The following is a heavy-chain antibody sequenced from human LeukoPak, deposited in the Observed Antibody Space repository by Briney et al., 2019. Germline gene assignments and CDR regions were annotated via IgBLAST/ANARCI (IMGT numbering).Heavy chain of an antibody. D-gene: IGHD3-22*01. J-gene: IGHJ4*02. CDR3: AKDTYYYDSSGYSFDY. CDR1: GFTFSSYA. V-gene: IGHV3-23*01. Sequence: GGSLRLSCAASGFTFSSYAVSWVRQAPGKGLEWVSAISGSGGSTYYADSVKGRFTISRDNSKNTLYLQMNSLRAEDTAVYYCAKDTYYYDSSGYSFDYWGQGTLVTVSS. CDR2: ISGSGGST.